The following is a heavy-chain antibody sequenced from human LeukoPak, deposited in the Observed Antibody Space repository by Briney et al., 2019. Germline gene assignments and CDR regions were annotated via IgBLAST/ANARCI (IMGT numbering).Heavy chain of an antibody. CDR1: GFTFSGSA. Sequence: PGGSLRLSCAASGFTFSGSAMHWVRQASGKGLEWVGRIRSKANSYATAYAASVKGRFTISRDDSKNTAYLQMNSLKTEDTAVYYCTRQGDYCGGDCYSGWFDPWGQGTLVTVSS. CDR3: TRQGDYCGGDCYSGWFDP. V-gene: IGHV3-73*01. J-gene: IGHJ5*02. CDR2: IRSKANSYAT. D-gene: IGHD2-21*02.